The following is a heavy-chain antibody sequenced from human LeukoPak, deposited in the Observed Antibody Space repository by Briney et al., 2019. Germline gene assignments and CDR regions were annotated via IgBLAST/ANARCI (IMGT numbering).Heavy chain of an antibody. D-gene: IGHD3-10*01. Sequence: SVKVSCKASGYTFTGYYMHWVRQAPGQGLEWMGRIIPILGIANYAQKFQGRVTITADKSTSTAYMELSSLRSEDTAVYYCARDPDYYGSGSYWGQGTLVTVSS. CDR2: IIPILGIA. CDR1: GYTFTGYY. V-gene: IGHV1-69*04. J-gene: IGHJ4*02. CDR3: ARDPDYYGSGSY.